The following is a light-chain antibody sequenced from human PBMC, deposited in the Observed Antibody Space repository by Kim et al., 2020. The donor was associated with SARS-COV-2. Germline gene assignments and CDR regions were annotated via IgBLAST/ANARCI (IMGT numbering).Light chain of an antibody. CDR2: YDS. CDR3: QVWDTSTDHYV. Sequence: APGTTARITCGGNNVGSRSVHWYQQKPGQAPVLVIYYDSERPSGIPERFSGSNSGNTATLTISRVEAGDEADYYCQVWDTSTDHYVFGIGTKVTVL. J-gene: IGLJ1*01. CDR1: NVGSRS. V-gene: IGLV3-21*01.